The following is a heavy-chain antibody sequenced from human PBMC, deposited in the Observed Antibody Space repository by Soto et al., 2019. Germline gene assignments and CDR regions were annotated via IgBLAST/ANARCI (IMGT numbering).Heavy chain of an antibody. D-gene: IGHD5-12*01. CDR2: ISSSADSR. V-gene: IGHV3-48*03. CDR1: GFTFSGYE. J-gene: IGHJ4*02. CDR3: AREMATIWRPFDY. Sequence: EVQLVESGGGLVQPGGSLRLSCAASGFTFSGYEMNWVRQAPGKGLEWLSYISSSADSRYYADSVKGRFTISRDNANNSLYLEMNSLRAEDTALYFCAREMATIWRPFDYWGQGTLVTVSS.